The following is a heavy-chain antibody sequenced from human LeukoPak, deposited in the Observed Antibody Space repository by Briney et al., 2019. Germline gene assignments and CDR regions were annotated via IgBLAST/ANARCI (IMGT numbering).Heavy chain of an antibody. CDR3: AREGGPYRPLDY. Sequence: PSETLSLTCGVSGGSISNTNWWTWVRQPPGKGLEWIGEVNLQGNTNYNPSLKSRVVISVDKSENHISLKLTSVTAADTAVYYCAREGGPYRPLDYSGQGTLVTVAS. V-gene: IGHV4-4*02. J-gene: IGHJ4*02. CDR2: VNLQGNT. CDR1: GGSISNTNW.